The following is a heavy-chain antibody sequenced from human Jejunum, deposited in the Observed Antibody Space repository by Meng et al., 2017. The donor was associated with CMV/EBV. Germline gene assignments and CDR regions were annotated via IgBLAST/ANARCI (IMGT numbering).Heavy chain of an antibody. Sequence: LHRQAAGPGLGKPSATLSLTCTVSGDSISSTSYYWGWIRQPPGKGLEWIGSIYYSGSTYYNPSLKSRVTISIDTSKNQFSLKLSSVTAADTAVYYCARKVGATDYFDYWGQGTLVTVSS. CDR1: GDSISSTSYY. CDR3: ARKVGATDYFDY. CDR2: IYYSGST. D-gene: IGHD1-26*01. J-gene: IGHJ4*02. V-gene: IGHV4-39*07.